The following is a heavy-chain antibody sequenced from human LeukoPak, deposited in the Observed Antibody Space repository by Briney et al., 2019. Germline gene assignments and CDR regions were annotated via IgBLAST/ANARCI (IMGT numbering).Heavy chain of an antibody. CDR1: GFTFSDYY. J-gene: IGHJ2*01. CDR3: AREMGDKYSSSWALDL. V-gene: IGHV3-11*04. CDR2: ISSSGSTI. D-gene: IGHD6-13*01. Sequence: GGSLRLSCAAFGFTFSDYYMSWIRQAPGKGLEWVSYISSSGSTIYYADSVKGRFTISRDNAKNSLYLQMNSLRAGDTAVYYCAREMGDKYSSSWALDLWGRGTLVTVSS.